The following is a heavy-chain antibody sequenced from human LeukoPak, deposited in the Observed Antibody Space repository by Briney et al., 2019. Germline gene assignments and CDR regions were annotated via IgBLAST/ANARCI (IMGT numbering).Heavy chain of an antibody. CDR2: IYYSGST. V-gene: IGHV4-59*01. CDR3: ARAVWFGEFPFDY. CDR1: GGSISSYY. Sequence: NPSETLSLTCTVSGGSISSYYWSWIRQPPGKGLEWIGYIYYSGSTNYNPSLKSRVTISVDTSKNQFSQKLSSVTAADTAVYYCARAVWFGEFPFDYWGQGTLVTVSS. D-gene: IGHD3-10*01. J-gene: IGHJ4*02.